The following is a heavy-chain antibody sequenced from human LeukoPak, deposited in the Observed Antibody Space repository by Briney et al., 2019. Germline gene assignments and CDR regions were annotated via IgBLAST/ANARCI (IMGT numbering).Heavy chain of an antibody. Sequence: PSETLSLTCTVSGYFSTTNYYWGWVRQPPGKALEWIGNIFYSGSTYYSPSLKSRVTISLDTSRNQFSLKLNSVTAADTAVYYCAKSNGYGLIDIWGQGTMVTVSS. CDR3: AKSNGYGLIDI. CDR2: IFYSGST. D-gene: IGHD3-22*01. V-gene: IGHV4-38-2*02. CDR1: GYFSTTNYY. J-gene: IGHJ3*02.